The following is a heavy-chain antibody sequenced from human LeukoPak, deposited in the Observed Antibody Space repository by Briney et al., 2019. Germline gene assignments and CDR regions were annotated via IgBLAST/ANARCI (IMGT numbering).Heavy chain of an antibody. J-gene: IGHJ4*02. CDR1: GFIFSTYA. CDR2: ISYHGRDQ. CDR3: ARQDCSSGSCYNDY. V-gene: IGHV3-30*04. Sequence: GGSLRLSCAASGFIFSTYAMHWVRQAPGKGLEWVAVISYHGRDQYYADSVKGRFTISRDNSKSTLFLQMNSLRAEDTAVYYCARQDCSSGSCYNDYWGQGILVTVSS. D-gene: IGHD2-2*02.